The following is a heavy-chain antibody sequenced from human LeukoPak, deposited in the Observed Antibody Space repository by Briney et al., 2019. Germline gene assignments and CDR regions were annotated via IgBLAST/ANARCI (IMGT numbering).Heavy chain of an antibody. Sequence: SVKVSCKASGGTFSSYAISWVRQAPGQGLEWMGRIIPILGVANYAQKFQGRVTITADKSTSTAYMELSSLRSEDMAVYYCARGPPPDAFDIWGQGTMVTVSS. V-gene: IGHV1-69*04. CDR3: ARGPPPDAFDI. J-gene: IGHJ3*02. CDR2: IIPILGVA. CDR1: GGTFSSYA.